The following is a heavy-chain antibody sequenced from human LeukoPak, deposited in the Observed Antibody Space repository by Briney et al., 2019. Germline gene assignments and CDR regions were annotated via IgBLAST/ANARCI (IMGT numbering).Heavy chain of an antibody. CDR1: GGSISSYY. V-gene: IGHV4-4*07. J-gene: IGHJ4*02. Sequence: SETLSLTCTVSGGSISSYYWSWIRQPAGKGLEWIGRIYTSGTTNYNPSLKSRLTMSVDMSKNQFSLKLNSVTAADTAVYYCARDRGSYYGRDYFDYWGQGTLVTVSS. D-gene: IGHD1-26*01. CDR3: ARDRGSYYGRDYFDY. CDR2: IYTSGTT.